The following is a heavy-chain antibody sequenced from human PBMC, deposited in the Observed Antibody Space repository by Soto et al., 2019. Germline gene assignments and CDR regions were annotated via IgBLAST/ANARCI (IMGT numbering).Heavy chain of an antibody. CDR3: ARGVYYYDSSSWYFDL. V-gene: IGHV1-69*01. D-gene: IGHD3-22*01. J-gene: IGHJ2*01. CDR2: IIPIFGTA. CDR1: GGTFSSYV. Sequence: QVQLVQSGAEVKKPGSSVKVSCKASGGTFSSYVISWVRQAPGQGLEWMGGIIPIFGTANYAQEFQGRVTITSDESTSTAYMELSSLRSEDTAVYSCARGVYYYDSSSWYFDLWGRGTLVTVSS.